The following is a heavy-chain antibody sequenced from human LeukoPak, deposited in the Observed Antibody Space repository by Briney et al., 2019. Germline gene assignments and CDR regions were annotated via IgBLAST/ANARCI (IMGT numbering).Heavy chain of an antibody. J-gene: IGHJ5*02. CDR3: ARVIVSYRYDANWFDP. CDR2: IYYSGNS. CDR1: GGSISGDGQY. D-gene: IGHD2-8*01. V-gene: IGHV4-31*03. Sequence: SQTLSLTCTVSGGSISGDGQYWSWIRQHPGKGLEWIGYIYYSGNSYYNPPLKSRVTISADTSENQFSLQLNSVTAADTAVYYCARVIVSYRYDANWFDPWGQGTLVTVSS.